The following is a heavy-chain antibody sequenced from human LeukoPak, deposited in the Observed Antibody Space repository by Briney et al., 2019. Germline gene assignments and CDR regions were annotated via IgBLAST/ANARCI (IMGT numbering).Heavy chain of an antibody. CDR1: GFTFSDYY. Sequence: GGSLRLSCAASGFTFSDYYMSWIRQAPGKGLEWVSYISSSGSTIYYADSVKGRFTISRDNTKNSLYLQMNSLRAEDTAVYYCARGVDDYVWGSYRPYYFDYWGQRTLVTVSS. D-gene: IGHD3-16*02. CDR3: ARGVDDYVWGSYRPYYFDY. V-gene: IGHV3-11*01. J-gene: IGHJ4*02. CDR2: ISSSGSTI.